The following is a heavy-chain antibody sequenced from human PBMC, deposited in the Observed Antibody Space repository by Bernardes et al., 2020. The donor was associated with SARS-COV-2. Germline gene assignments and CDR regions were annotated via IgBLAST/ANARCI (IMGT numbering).Heavy chain of an antibody. CDR3: ARDAGYNWNLRYYYGMDV. Sequence: GGSLRLSCAASGFTFSSYAMSWVRQAPGKGLEWVSAISGSGGSTYYADSVKGRFTISRDNSKNTLYLQMNSLRAEDTAVYYCARDAGYNWNLRYYYGMDVWSQGTTVTVSS. J-gene: IGHJ6*02. CDR1: GFTFSSYA. V-gene: IGHV3-23*01. CDR2: ISGSGGST. D-gene: IGHD1-20*01.